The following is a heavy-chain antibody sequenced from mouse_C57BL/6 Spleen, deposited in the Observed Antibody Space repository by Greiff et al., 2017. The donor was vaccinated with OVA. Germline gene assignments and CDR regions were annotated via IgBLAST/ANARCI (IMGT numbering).Heavy chain of an antibody. CDR1: GYTFTDYY. CDR2: INPNNGGT. V-gene: IGHV1-26*01. CDR3: ARLVTTGGFAY. Sequence: EVQLQQSGPELVKPGASVKISCKASGYTFTDYYMNWVKQSHGKSLEWIGDINPNNGGTSYNQKFKGKATLTVDKSSSTAYMELRSLTSEGSAVYYCARLVTTGGFAYWGQRTLVTVSA. J-gene: IGHJ3*01. D-gene: IGHD2-2*01.